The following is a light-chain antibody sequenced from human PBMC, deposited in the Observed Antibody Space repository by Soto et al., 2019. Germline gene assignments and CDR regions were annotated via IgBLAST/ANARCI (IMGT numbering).Light chain of an antibody. CDR1: STDVASYNH. V-gene: IGLV2-14*03. CDR2: NVN. CDR3: TSFTAYTTYV. Sequence: QSALTQPASVSGSPGQSITLSCTGTSTDVASYNHVSWYQQHPGGVPKVIIFNVNNRPSGVSSRFSASKSGNTASLTISGLQAEDEADYFCTSFTAYTTYVFGTGTKLTVL. J-gene: IGLJ1*01.